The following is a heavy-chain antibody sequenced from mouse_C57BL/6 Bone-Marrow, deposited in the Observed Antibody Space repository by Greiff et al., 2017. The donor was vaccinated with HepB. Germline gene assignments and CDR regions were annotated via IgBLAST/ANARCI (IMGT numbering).Heavy chain of an antibody. D-gene: IGHD4-1*01. CDR1: GYTFTSYW. J-gene: IGHJ2*01. CDR3: ARLLGRPPVYLDY. V-gene: IGHV1-52*01. CDR2: IDPSDSET. Sequence: QVQLQQPGAELVRPGSSVKLSCKASGYTFTSYWMHWVKQRPIQGLEWIGNIDPSDSETHYNQKFKDKATLTVDKSSSTAYMQLSSLTSEDSAVYYCARLLGRPPVYLDYWGQGTTLTVSS.